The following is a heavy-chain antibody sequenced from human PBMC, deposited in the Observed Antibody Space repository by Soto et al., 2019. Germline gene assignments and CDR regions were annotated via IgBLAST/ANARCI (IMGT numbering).Heavy chain of an antibody. V-gene: IGHV3-23*01. D-gene: IGHD6-19*01. Sequence: EVPLLESGGDLVQPGGSLRLSCTASAFTFRNYAMTWVRQAPGKSLEWISSISGGGLNTHYADSVKGRFTVSRDDSKSTLYLQMANLTAGDTAVYYCAKGGSGWYPFDYWGQGTLVTVSS. CDR3: AKGGSGWYPFDY. CDR2: ISGGGLNT. J-gene: IGHJ4*02. CDR1: AFTFRNYA.